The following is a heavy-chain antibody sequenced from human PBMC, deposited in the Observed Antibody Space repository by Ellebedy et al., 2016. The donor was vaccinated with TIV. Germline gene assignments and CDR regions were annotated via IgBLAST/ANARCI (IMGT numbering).Heavy chain of an antibody. CDR2: INPNSGGT. CDR1: GYTFTGYY. J-gene: IGHJ5*02. Sequence: AASVKVSCKASGYTFTGYYMHWVRQAPGQGLEWMGWINPNSGGTNYAQKFQGWVTMTRDTSISTAYMELSRLKSDDTAVYYCARERGDSSSSEFGWFDPWGKGTLVTVSS. CDR3: ARERGDSSSSEFGWFDP. D-gene: IGHD6-6*01. V-gene: IGHV1-2*04.